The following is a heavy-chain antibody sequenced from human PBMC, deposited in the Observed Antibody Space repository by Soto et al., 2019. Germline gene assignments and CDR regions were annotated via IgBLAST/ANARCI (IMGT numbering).Heavy chain of an antibody. Sequence: SEALSLTCTVSGGSISSYYWSWIRQPPGKGLEWIGYIYYSGSTNYNPSLKSRVSISVDTSKNQFSLKLSSVTAADTAVYYCARRYGGNFDYWGQGTLVTVSS. J-gene: IGHJ4*02. CDR1: GGSISSYY. CDR3: ARRYGGNFDY. CDR2: IYYSGST. V-gene: IGHV4-59*01. D-gene: IGHD1-26*01.